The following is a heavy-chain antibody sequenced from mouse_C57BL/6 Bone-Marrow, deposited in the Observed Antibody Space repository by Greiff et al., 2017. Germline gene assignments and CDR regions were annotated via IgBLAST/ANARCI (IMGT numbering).Heavy chain of an antibody. Sequence: VKLMESGGDFVKPGGSLKLSCAASGFTFSSYGMSWVRQTPDKRLEWVANISSGGSYTYYPDSVKGRFTISRDNAKNTLYMQRISLKSEDTTMYYCARHDYYYGSSYGWAYWGQGTLVTVSA. CDR2: ISSGGSYT. CDR1: GFTFSSYG. J-gene: IGHJ3*01. V-gene: IGHV5-6*01. D-gene: IGHD1-1*01. CDR3: ARHDYYYGSSYGWAY.